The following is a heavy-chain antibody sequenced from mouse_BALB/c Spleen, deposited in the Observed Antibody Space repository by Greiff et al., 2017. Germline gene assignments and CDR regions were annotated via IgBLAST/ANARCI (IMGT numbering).Heavy chain of an antibody. CDR3: ARQLWENFDY. J-gene: IGHJ2*01. V-gene: IGHV3-2*02. CDR2: ISYSGST. CDR1: GYSITSDYA. Sequence: EVQLKESGPGLVKPSQSLSLTCTVTGYSITSDYAWNWIRQFPGNKLEWMGYISYSGSTSYNPSLKSRISITRDTSKNQFFLQLNSVTTEDTATYYCARQLWENFDYWGQGTTLTVSS. D-gene: IGHD1-1*02.